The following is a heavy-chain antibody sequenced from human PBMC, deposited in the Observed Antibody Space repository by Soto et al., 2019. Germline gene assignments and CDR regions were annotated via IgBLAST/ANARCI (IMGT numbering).Heavy chain of an antibody. CDR3: AGRYCSGGSCIRGDWFDA. CDR2: IYHSGST. CDR1: GGSIISGGYS. V-gene: IGHV4-30-2*01. D-gene: IGHD2-15*01. J-gene: IGHJ5*02. Sequence: SEALSLTCAVSGGSIISGGYSWSCIRQPPGKGLEWIGYIYHSGSTYYNPSLKSRVTISVDRSKNQFSLKLSSVTAADTAVYYCAGRYCSGGSCIRGDWFDAWGQGTLVTVSS.